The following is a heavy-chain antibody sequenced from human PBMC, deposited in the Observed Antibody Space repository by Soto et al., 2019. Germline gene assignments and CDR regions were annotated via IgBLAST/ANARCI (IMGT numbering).Heavy chain of an antibody. J-gene: IGHJ4*02. CDR3: AREPAYCGGDCYFDY. CDR1: GFTFSSYA. CDR2: ISYDGSNK. Sequence: QVQLVESGGGVVQPGRSLRLSCAASGFTFSSYAMHWVSQAPGKGLEWVAVISYDGSNKYYADSVKGRFTISRDNSKNTLYLQMNSLRAEDTAVYYCAREPAYCGGDCYFDYWGQGTLVTVSS. V-gene: IGHV3-30-3*01. D-gene: IGHD2-21*02.